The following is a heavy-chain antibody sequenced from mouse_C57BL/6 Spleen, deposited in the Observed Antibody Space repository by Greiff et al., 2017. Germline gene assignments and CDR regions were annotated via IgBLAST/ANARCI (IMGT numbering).Heavy chain of an antibody. CDR1: GFTFSDYG. CDR2: ISSGSSTI. J-gene: IGHJ3*01. V-gene: IGHV5-17*01. Sequence: DVMLVESGGGLVKPGGSLKLSCAASGFTFSDYGMHWVRQAPETGLEWVAYISSGSSTIYYADTVKGRFTISRDNAKNTRFLQMTSLRSEDTAMYYCARHLRFAYWGQGTLVTVSA. CDR3: ARHLRFAY.